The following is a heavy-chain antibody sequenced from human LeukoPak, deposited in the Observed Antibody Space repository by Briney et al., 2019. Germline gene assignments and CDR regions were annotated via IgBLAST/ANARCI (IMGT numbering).Heavy chain of an antibody. CDR1: GGSINNYY. CDR3: ARDPYPA. D-gene: IGHD2-2*02. J-gene: IGHJ5*02. V-gene: IGHV4-59*01. CDR2: IYYSGST. Sequence: SGTLSLTCTVSGGSINNYYWSWIRQPPGKGLEWIGYIYYSGSTSYNPSLKSRVTISVDTSKNQFSLKLSSVTAADTAVYYCARDPYPAWGQGTLVTVSS.